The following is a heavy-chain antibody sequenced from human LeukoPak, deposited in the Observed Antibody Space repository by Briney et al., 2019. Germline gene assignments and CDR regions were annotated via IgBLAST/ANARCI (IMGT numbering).Heavy chain of an antibody. D-gene: IGHD2/OR15-2a*01. CDR3: ARPLSLADAFDI. CDR2: IYPGDSDT. Sequence: LGESLKISCKGSGYSFTSYWIDWVRQMPGKGLEWMGIIYPGDSDTRYSPSFQGQVTISADKSISTTYLQWSSLKASDTAMYYCARPLSLADAFDIWGQGTMVTVSS. CDR1: GYSFTSYW. J-gene: IGHJ3*02. V-gene: IGHV5-51*01.